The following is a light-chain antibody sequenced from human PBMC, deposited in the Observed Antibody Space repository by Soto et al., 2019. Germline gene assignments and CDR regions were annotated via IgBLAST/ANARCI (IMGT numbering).Light chain of an antibody. Sequence: DIQMTQSPSSVSASVGDRVTITCRASQGISSGLAWYQQKPGRAPRLLIYAASYLKSGVPSRFSGSRSGTDFTLTISSLQPEDFATYYCQQANSFPPTFGGGTKVEIK. CDR2: AAS. V-gene: IGKV1-12*01. CDR3: QQANSFPPT. CDR1: QGISSG. J-gene: IGKJ4*01.